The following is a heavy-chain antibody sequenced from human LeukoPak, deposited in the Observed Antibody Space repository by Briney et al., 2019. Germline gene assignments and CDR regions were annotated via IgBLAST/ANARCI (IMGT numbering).Heavy chain of an antibody. CDR2: ISSSSSYI. V-gene: IGHV3-21*01. CDR3: AKDGVVVVPAGKAEGHFDY. J-gene: IGHJ4*02. D-gene: IGHD2-2*01. CDR1: GFTFSSYS. Sequence: GGSLRLSCAASGFTFSSYSMNWVRQAPGKGLEWVSSISSSSSYIYYADSAKGRFTISRDNAKNSLYLQMNSLRAEDTAVYYCAKDGVVVVPAGKAEGHFDYWGQGTLVTVSS.